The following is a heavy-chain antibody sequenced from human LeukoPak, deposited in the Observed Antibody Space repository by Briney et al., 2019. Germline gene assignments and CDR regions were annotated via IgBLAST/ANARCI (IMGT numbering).Heavy chain of an antibody. D-gene: IGHD6-19*01. CDR1: GFTFSSYA. CDR3: ARDSGSSGWYDGPEAS. CDR2: ISGSGGST. J-gene: IGHJ4*02. V-gene: IGHV3-23*01. Sequence: GGSLRLSCAASGFTFSSYAMSWVRQAPGKGLEWVSAISGSGGSTYYADSVKGRFTISRDNSKNTLYLQMNSLRAEDTAVYYCARDSGSSGWYDGPEASWGQGTLVTVSS.